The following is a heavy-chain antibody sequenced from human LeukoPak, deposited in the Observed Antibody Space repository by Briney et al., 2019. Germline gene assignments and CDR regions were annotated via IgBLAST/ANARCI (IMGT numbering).Heavy chain of an antibody. Sequence: GGSLRLSCAASGFTFSNAWMSWVRQAPGKGLEWVGRIKSKTDGGTTDYAAPVKGGFTISRDDSKNTLYLQMNSLKTEDTAVYYCTTDHIVVVPAAGNWFDPWGQGTLVTVSS. CDR3: TTDHIVVVPAAGNWFDP. CDR2: IKSKTDGGTT. V-gene: IGHV3-15*01. J-gene: IGHJ5*02. CDR1: GFTFSNAW. D-gene: IGHD2-2*01.